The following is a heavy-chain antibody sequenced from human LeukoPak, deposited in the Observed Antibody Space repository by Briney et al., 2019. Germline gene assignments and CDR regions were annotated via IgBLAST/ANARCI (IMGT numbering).Heavy chain of an antibody. CDR3: ARSPARRIAAAEDY. J-gene: IGHJ4*02. CDR1: GYTFTSNA. Sequence: ASVKVSCKASGYTFTSNALGWVRQAPGQGLEWMGWINTNTGNPTYAQGFTGRFVFSLDTSVSTAYLQISSLKAEDTAVYYCARSPARRIAAAEDYWGQGTLVTVSS. V-gene: IGHV7-4-1*02. CDR2: INTNTGNP. D-gene: IGHD6-13*01.